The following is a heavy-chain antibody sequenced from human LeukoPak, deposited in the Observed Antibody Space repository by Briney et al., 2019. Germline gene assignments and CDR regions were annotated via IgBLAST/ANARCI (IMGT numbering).Heavy chain of an antibody. J-gene: IGHJ3*02. CDR3: ASQYYLNAFDI. V-gene: IGHV1-69*04. Sequence: ASVTVSFKASGGTFSIYAISWVRQAPGQGLEWMGRIIPILGIANYAQKFQGRVTITADKSTSTAYMELSSLRSEDTAVYYCASQYYLNAFDIWGQGTMVTVSS. CDR2: IIPILGIA. CDR1: GGTFSIYA. D-gene: IGHD3-16*01.